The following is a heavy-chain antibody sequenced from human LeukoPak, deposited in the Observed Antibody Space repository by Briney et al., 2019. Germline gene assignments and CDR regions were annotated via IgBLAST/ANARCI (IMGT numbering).Heavy chain of an antibody. CDR2: IGTAGDT. J-gene: IGHJ4*02. CDR1: GFTFSSYD. V-gene: IGHV3-13*01. D-gene: IGHD6-19*01. Sequence: HAGGSLRLSCAASGFTFSSYDMHWVRHATGKGLEWVSAIGTAGDTYYPGSVKGRFTISRENAKNSLYLQMNSLRAGDTAVYYCVQGSGPRVDVPPDYWGQGTLVTVSS. CDR3: VQGSGPRVDVPPDY.